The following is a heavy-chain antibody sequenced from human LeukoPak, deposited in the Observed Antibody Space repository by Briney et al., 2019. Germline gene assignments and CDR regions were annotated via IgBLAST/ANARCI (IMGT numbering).Heavy chain of an antibody. J-gene: IGHJ4*02. CDR2: IKANSCDT. CDR3: TRVGDDYPY. D-gene: IGHD5-24*01. Sequence: ASVTVSCKASGYIFTAYYLHWVRQAPGQKPEWMGWIKANSCDTNYAQKFQGRVTMTRDTSISTVYMELSGLTADDTAVYYCTRVGDDYPYWGQGTLVTVSS. CDR1: GYIFTAYY. V-gene: IGHV1-2*02.